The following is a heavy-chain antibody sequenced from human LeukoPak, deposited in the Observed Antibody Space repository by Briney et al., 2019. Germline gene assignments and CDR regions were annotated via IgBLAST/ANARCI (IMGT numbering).Heavy chain of an antibody. CDR3: ARGPEYYDILTGYHNDAFDI. Sequence: GGSLRLSCAASGFTFSSYDMHWVRQATGKGLEWVSAIGTAGDTYYPGSVKGRFTISRENAKNSLYLQMNSLRAGDTAVYYCARGPEYYDILTGYHNDAFDIWGQGTMVTVSS. J-gene: IGHJ3*02. CDR2: IGTAGDT. D-gene: IGHD3-9*01. CDR1: GFTFSSYD. V-gene: IGHV3-13*01.